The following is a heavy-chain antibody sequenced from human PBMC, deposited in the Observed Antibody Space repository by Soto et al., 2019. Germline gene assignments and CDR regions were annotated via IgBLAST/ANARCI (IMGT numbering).Heavy chain of an antibody. Sequence: GGSLRLSCAASGFTFISYGMHWVRQAPGKGLEWVAVISYDGSNKYYADSVKGRFTISRDNSKNTLYLQMNSLRAEDTAVYYCAKDLESYYGSGRVYYYYYGMDVWGQGTTVTVS. CDR3: AKDLESYYGSGRVYYYYYGMDV. CDR2: ISYDGSNK. D-gene: IGHD3-10*01. V-gene: IGHV3-30*18. J-gene: IGHJ6*02. CDR1: GFTFISYG.